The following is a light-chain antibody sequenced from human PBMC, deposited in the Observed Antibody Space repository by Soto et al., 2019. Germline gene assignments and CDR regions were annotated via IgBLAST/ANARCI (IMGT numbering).Light chain of an antibody. CDR3: SSYTSSSTLP. V-gene: IGLV2-14*01. CDR1: SSDVGGYNY. CDR2: DVS. Sequence: QSALTQPASVSGSTGQSITSSCTGTSSDVGGYNYVSWYQQHPGKAPKLMIYDVSNRPSGVSNRFSGSKSGNTASLTISGLQAEDEADYYCSSYTSSSTLPFGTGTKLTVL. J-gene: IGLJ1*01.